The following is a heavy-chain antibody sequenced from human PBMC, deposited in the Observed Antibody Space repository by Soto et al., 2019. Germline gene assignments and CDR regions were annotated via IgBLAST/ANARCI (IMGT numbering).Heavy chain of an antibody. J-gene: IGHJ6*02. D-gene: IGHD3-22*01. CDR1: GFTFSSYS. V-gene: IGHV3-21*06. Sequence: EVQLVESGGGLVKPGGSLRLSCAASGFTFSSYSMNWVRQAPGKGLEWVSSISSSSSYIYYADSVKGRFTISRDNAKNSLYLQMNSLRAEATAVYYCARANLAGYYDRSGYFLGMDVWGQGSTVTVSS. CDR3: ARANLAGYYDRSGYFLGMDV. CDR2: ISSSSSYI.